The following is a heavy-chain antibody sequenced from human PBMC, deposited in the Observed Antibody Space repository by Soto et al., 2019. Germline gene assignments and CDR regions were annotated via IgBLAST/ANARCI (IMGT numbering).Heavy chain of an antibody. J-gene: IGHJ5*01. D-gene: IGHD2-2*01. Sequence: ASVKVSCKATGDTSTNYGISWVRQAPGQGFEWVGWISAYDGKTDHIQSLQGRVTMTTDTSTSTAYMELRSLTSDDTAVYFCARLPYCGSTSCYNWFDSWGQGTLVTVSS. CDR2: ISAYDGKT. CDR1: GDTSTNYG. CDR3: ARLPYCGSTSCYNWFDS. V-gene: IGHV1-18*01.